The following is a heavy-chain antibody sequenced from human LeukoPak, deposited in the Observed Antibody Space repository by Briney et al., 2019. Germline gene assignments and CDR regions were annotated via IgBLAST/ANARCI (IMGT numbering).Heavy chain of an antibody. V-gene: IGHV4-34*01. Sequence: SETLSLTCAVYGGSFSGYYWSWIRQPPGKGLEWIGEINHSGSTNYNPSLKSRVTISVDTSKNQFSLKLSSVTAADTAVYYCTGGNDAFDIWGQGTMVTVSS. CDR3: TGGNDAFDI. J-gene: IGHJ3*02. D-gene: IGHD4-23*01. CDR2: INHSGST. CDR1: GGSFSGYY.